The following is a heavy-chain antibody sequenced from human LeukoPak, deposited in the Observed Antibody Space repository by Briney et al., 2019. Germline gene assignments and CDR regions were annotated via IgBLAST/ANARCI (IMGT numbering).Heavy chain of an antibody. D-gene: IGHD5-18*01. CDR3: ARRGVGYINWFDP. CDR1: GYTFTNYW. Sequence: GESLKISCEASGYTFTNYWIGWLRQMPGKGLEWMGIIYPGDSDTRYSPSFQGQVTTSADKSINTSYLQWNSLKASDTAMYYCARRGVGYINWFDPWGQGTLVTVSS. J-gene: IGHJ5*02. CDR2: IYPGDSDT. V-gene: IGHV5-51*01.